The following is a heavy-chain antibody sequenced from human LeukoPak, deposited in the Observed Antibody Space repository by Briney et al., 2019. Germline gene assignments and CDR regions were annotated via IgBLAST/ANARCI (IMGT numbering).Heavy chain of an antibody. D-gene: IGHD6-13*01. Sequence: GGSLRLSCAASGFTFSSYAMSWVRQAPGKGLEWVSAISGSGGSTYYADSVKGRFTISRDNSKNTLYLRMNSLRAEDTAIYYCTKNQILDDSGSWYAFWGQGTLVTVSS. J-gene: IGHJ4*02. CDR3: TKNQILDDSGSWYAF. CDR1: GFTFSSYA. V-gene: IGHV3-23*01. CDR2: ISGSGGST.